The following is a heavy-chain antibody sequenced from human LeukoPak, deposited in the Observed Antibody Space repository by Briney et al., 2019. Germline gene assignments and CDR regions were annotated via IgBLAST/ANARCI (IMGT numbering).Heavy chain of an antibody. Sequence: GGSLRLSCAASGFTFDVYAMHWVRQAPGNGLEWVSGIRWHSGSIGYADSVKGRFTISRDNAKNSMYLQMNSLRAEDTALYYCAKVDDSSGFDAFDIWGQGTMVTVSS. J-gene: IGHJ3*02. CDR3: AKVDDSSGFDAFDI. V-gene: IGHV3-9*01. CDR1: GFTFDVYA. CDR2: IRWHSGSI. D-gene: IGHD3-22*01.